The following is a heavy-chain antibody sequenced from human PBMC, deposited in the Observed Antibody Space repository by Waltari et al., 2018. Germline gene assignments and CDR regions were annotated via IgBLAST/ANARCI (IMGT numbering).Heavy chain of an antibody. Sequence: QLQLQESGPGLVKPSETLSLTCTVSGGSISSSSYYWGWIRQPPGKGLEWIGSIYYSGSTYYNLSLKSRVTISVDTSKNQFSLKLSPVTAADTAVYYCASSIQLWEFDYWGQGTLVTVSS. CDR1: GGSISSSSYY. CDR2: IYYSGST. J-gene: IGHJ4*02. CDR3: ASSIQLWEFDY. V-gene: IGHV4-39*01. D-gene: IGHD5-18*01.